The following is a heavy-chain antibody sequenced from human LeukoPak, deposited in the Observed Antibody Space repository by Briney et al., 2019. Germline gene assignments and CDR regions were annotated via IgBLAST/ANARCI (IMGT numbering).Heavy chain of an antibody. CDR2: ISSSSSYI. J-gene: IGHJ4*02. CDR3: ARAGGTAAQDY. D-gene: IGHD6-13*01. CDR1: GFTFSSYS. V-gene: IGHV3-21*01. Sequence: GGSLRLSCAASGFTFSSYSMNWVRQAPGKGLVWVSSISSSSSYIYYADSVKGRFTISRDNAKNSLYLQMNSLRAEDTAVYYCARAGGTAAQDYWGQGTLVTVSS.